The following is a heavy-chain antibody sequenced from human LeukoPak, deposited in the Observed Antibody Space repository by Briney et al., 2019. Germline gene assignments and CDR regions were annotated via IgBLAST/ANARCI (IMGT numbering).Heavy chain of an antibody. CDR1: GGSISSYY. CDR3: ARVVVVPAAIQGAAFDI. D-gene: IGHD2-2*01. CDR2: IYYSGST. J-gene: IGHJ3*02. V-gene: IGHV4-59*01. Sequence: PSETLSLTCTVSGGSISSYYWSWIRQPPGKGLEWIGYIYYSGSTNYNPSLKSRVTISVDTSKNQFSLKLSSVTAADTAVYYCARVVVVPAAIQGAAFDIWGQGTMVTVSS.